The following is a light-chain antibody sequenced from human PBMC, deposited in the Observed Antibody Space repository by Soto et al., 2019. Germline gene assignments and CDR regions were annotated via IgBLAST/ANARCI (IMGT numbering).Light chain of an antibody. Sequence: EIVLTQSPGTLSFSPGERATISCRTSQSVGRYLGWYPQKPGQAPRLLIIDASNRPPDVPARFSGSGSGTDFTLTISSLEPDDFEVYYCQQCRNWPYTFGQGTKLEIK. CDR2: DAS. V-gene: IGKV3-11*01. J-gene: IGKJ2*01. CDR1: QSVGRY. CDR3: QQCRNWPYT.